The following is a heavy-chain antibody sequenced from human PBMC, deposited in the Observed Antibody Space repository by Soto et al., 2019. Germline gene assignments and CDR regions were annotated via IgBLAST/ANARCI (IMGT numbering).Heavy chain of an antibody. V-gene: IGHV1-3*01. CDR2: INAGNGEA. J-gene: IGHJ4*02. Sequence: QVQLVQSGAEVKKPGASVKVSCKASGYTFTAYAIHWVRQAPGHRLEWLGWINAGNGEARYPQEFQDRVTITRDTSASTTYMELSSLRSEDSSVYYCARDYRSSWDYWGQGTHVTVSS. CDR1: GYTFTAYA. D-gene: IGHD6-13*01. CDR3: ARDYRSSWDY.